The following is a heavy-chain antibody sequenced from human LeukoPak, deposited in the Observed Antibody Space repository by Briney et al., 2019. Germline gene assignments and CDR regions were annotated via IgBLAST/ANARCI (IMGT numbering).Heavy chain of an antibody. CDR3: ARGAAGYSYG. CDR2: TTDSGSRT. D-gene: IGHD5-18*01. CDR1: GFTFSSYA. V-gene: IGHV3-23*01. Sequence: PGGSLRLSCAASGFTFSSYAMRWVRQAPGKGLEWVSSTTDSGSRTYYADSVKGRFTISRDNSKNMLYLQMNSLRAEDTAVYYCARGAAGYSYGWGQGTLVTVSS. J-gene: IGHJ4*02.